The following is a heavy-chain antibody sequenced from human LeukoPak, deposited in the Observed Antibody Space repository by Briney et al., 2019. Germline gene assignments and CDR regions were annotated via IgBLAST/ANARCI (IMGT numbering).Heavy chain of an antibody. CDR3: TRDTGCSGGTCYSFYDY. CDR2: ISGSGGST. J-gene: IGHJ4*02. D-gene: IGHD2-15*01. Sequence: GGSLRLSCAASGFTFSSYAMSWVRHAPGKGLEWVSAISGSGGSTYYADSVKGRFTISRDNAKNSLYLQLNSLRAEDTAVYYCTRDTGCSGGTCYSFYDYWGQGTLVTVSS. V-gene: IGHV3-23*01. CDR1: GFTFSSYA.